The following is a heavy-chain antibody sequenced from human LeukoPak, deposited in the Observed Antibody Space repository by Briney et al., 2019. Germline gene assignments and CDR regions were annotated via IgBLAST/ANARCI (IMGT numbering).Heavy chain of an antibody. Sequence: ASVKVSCKASGYTFISYYMHWVRQAPGQGLGWMGIINPRGGSTSYAQKFQGRVTMTRDTSTSTVYMELSSLRSEDTAVYYCARDTANYYYDSSGYYFDYWGQGTLVTVSS. CDR2: INPRGGST. CDR1: GYTFISYY. D-gene: IGHD3-22*01. V-gene: IGHV1-46*01. J-gene: IGHJ4*02. CDR3: ARDTANYYYDSSGYYFDY.